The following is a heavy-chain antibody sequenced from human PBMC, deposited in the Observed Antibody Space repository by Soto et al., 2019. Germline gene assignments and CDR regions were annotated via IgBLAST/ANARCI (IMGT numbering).Heavy chain of an antibody. Sequence: LSLTCTVSGGSVSSGSYYWSWIRQPPGKGLEWIGYIYYSGSTNYNPSLKSRVTISVDTSKNQFSLKLSPVTAADTAVYYCARDYKRHGYYYYGMDVWGQGTTVTVSS. D-gene: IGHD1-1*01. V-gene: IGHV4-61*01. CDR2: IYYSGST. CDR1: GGSVSSGSYY. J-gene: IGHJ6*02. CDR3: ARDYKRHGYYYYGMDV.